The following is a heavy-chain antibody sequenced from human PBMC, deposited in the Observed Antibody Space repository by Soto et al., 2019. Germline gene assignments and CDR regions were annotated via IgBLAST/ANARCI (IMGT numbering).Heavy chain of an antibody. V-gene: IGHV3-30*18. J-gene: IGHJ4*02. Sequence: GGSLRLSCAASGFTFSSYGMHWVRQAPGKGLEWVVVISYDGSNKYYADSVKGRFTISRDNSKNTLYLQMNSLRAEDTAVYYCAKGYSGYLTYWGQGTLVTVSS. CDR3: AKGYSGYLTY. D-gene: IGHD5-12*01. CDR1: GFTFSSYG. CDR2: ISYDGSNK.